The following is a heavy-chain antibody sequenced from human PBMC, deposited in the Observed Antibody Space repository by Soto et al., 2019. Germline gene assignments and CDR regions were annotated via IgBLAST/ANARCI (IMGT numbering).Heavy chain of an antibody. J-gene: IGHJ4*02. Sequence: LSCAASGFNFSTYAMHWVRQAPGKGLEWLAVISYDGVIKYYANSVKGRFAVSRDNSKNTLYLQLDSLRPEDTALYYCARDIGYSSGWYTGAFGFWGQGALVTVSS. CDR2: ISYDGVIK. D-gene: IGHD6-19*01. V-gene: IGHV3-30*09. CDR3: ARDIGYSSGWYTGAFGF. CDR1: GFNFSTYA.